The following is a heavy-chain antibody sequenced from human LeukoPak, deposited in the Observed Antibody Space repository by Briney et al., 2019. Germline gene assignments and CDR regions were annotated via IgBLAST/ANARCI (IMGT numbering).Heavy chain of an antibody. J-gene: IGHJ4*02. Sequence: GGSLRLSCAASGFTFSSYAMSWVRQAPGKGLEWVSAISGSGGSTYYADSVKGRFTIPRDNSKNTLYLQMNSLRAEDTAVYYCAREWGLGYYFDYWGQGTLVTVSS. V-gene: IGHV3-23*01. D-gene: IGHD3-16*01. CDR1: GFTFSSYA. CDR2: ISGSGGST. CDR3: AREWGLGYYFDY.